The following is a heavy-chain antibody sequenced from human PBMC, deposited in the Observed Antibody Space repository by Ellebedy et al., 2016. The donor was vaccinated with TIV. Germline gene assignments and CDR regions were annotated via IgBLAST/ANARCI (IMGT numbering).Heavy chain of an antibody. CDR1: AGSVSGYY. CDR3: ARLPSYRGAYYYFDS. J-gene: IGHJ4*02. V-gene: IGHV4-59*08. Sequence: MPSETLSLTCTVSAGSVSGYYWSWIRQSPGKGLEWVGYIYDTGYTDYNPSLKGRISISVDTSRNYFSLTLSSVTAADAAVYYCARLPSYRGAYYYFDSWGQGILVTVSS. D-gene: IGHD1-26*01. CDR2: IYDTGYT.